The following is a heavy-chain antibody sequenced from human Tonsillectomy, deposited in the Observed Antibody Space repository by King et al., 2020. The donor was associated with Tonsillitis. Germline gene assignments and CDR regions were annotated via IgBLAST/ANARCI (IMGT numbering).Heavy chain of an antibody. CDR3: AKDGEWELLSTASAFDI. CDR1: GFTFSSYG. CDR2: IRFDGSNE. D-gene: IGHD1-26*01. Sequence: VQLVESGGGVVQPGGSLRLSCAASGFTFSSYGMNWVRQAPGKGLEWVAFIRFDGSNEYYADSVKGRFTLSRDNSKNTLYLQMSSLRVEDTAVYYCAKDGEWELLSTASAFDIWGQGTMVTVSS. V-gene: IGHV3-30*02. J-gene: IGHJ3*02.